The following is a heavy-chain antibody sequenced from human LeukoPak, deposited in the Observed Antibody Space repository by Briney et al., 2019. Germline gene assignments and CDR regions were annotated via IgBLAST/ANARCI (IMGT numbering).Heavy chain of an antibody. CDR3: ASDDYGFLY. D-gene: IGHD3-10*01. J-gene: IGHJ4*02. Sequence: ASVKVSCKASGYTFTDSYIYWVRQAPGQGLEWMGWINPKSGGTHYAQNFQGRVTLTRDTSISTAYMEVSRLRSDDTAVYYCASDDYGFLYWGQGTLVTVSS. CDR1: GYTFTDSY. CDR2: INPKSGGT. V-gene: IGHV1-2*02.